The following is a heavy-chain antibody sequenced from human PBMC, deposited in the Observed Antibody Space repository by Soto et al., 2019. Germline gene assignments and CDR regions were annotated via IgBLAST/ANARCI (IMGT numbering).Heavy chain of an antibody. J-gene: IGHJ4*02. CDR1: GFTFSSYG. V-gene: IGHV3-30*18. CDR2: ISYDGSNK. Sequence: QVQLVESGGGVVQPGRSLRLSCAASGFTFSSYGMHWVRQAPGKGLEWVAVISYDGSNKYYADSVKGRFTISRDNSKNTLYLQMNSLRAEDTAVYYCAKVDEEYGLACDYWGQGTLVTVSS. D-gene: IGHD4-17*01. CDR3: AKVDEEYGLACDY.